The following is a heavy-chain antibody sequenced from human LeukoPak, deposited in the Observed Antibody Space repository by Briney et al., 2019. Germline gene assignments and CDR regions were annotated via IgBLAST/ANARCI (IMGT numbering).Heavy chain of an antibody. V-gene: IGHV3-7*01. Sequence: GGSLRLSCAASGFTFGDSSMSWVRQAPGKGLEWVANIKEDGSEEEYVDSVKGRFTISRDNAKNSLYLQMNSLRAEDTAVYYCARVVAATGTGYRGQGTLVSVSS. CDR3: ARVVAATGTGY. CDR1: GFTFGDSS. J-gene: IGHJ4*02. D-gene: IGHD6-13*01. CDR2: IKEDGSEE.